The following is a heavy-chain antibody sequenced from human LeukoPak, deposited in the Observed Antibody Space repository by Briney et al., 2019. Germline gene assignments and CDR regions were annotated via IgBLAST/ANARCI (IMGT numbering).Heavy chain of an antibody. CDR1: GFTFSSYW. J-gene: IGHJ2*01. D-gene: IGHD5-18*01. CDR2: IKQDGSEK. Sequence: AGGSLRLSCAASGFTFSSYWMSWVRQAPGKGLEWVANIKQDGSEKYYVDSVKGRFTISRDNAKNSLYLQMNSLRAEDTAVYYCARQSKDSYGYIWYFDLWGRGTLVTVSS. V-gene: IGHV3-7*01. CDR3: ARQSKDSYGYIWYFDL.